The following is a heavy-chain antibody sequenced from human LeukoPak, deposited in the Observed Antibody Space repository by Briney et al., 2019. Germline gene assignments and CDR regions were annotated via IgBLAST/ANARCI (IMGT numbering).Heavy chain of an antibody. CDR1: GGTFSSYA. CDR2: IIPIFGTA. J-gene: IGHJ6*04. Sequence: SVKVSCKASGGTFSSYAISWVRQAPGQGLEWMGGIIPIFGTANYAQKLQGRVTITADESTSTAYMELSSLRSEDTAVYYCARGADYYYGMDVWGNGTTVTVSS. V-gene: IGHV1-69*13. CDR3: ARGADYYYGMDV.